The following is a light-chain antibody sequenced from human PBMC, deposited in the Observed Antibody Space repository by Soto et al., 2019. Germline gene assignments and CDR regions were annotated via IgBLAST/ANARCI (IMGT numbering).Light chain of an antibody. CDR2: GPA. CDR1: QSISSSY. CDR3: QQYTDSPLT. V-gene: IGKV3-20*01. Sequence: PGERATLSCGASQSISSSYLAWYQKKPGQAPRLLIYGPANRATGIPDRFSASGSGTDFTLTISGLEPEDSAVYYCQQYTDSPLTFGGGTKVEIK. J-gene: IGKJ4*01.